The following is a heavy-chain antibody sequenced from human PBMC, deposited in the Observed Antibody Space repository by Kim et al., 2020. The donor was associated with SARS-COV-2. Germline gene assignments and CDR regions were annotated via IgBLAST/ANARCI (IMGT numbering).Heavy chain of an antibody. CDR1: GFTFSSYD. CDR2: IGTAGDT. D-gene: IGHD4-4*01. J-gene: IGHJ4*02. CDR3: ARAGSNWEFDY. V-gene: IGHV3-13*01. Sequence: GGYLRLSCAASGFTFSSYDMHWVRQGTGKSLEWVSAIGTAGDTYYPGSVKGRFTISRENAKNSLFLQMNSLRAGDTAVYYCARAGSNWEFDYWGQGTLVTVSS.